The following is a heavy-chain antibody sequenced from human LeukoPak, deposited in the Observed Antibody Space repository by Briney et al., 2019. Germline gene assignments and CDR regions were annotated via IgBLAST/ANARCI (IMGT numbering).Heavy chain of an antibody. J-gene: IGHJ4*02. CDR3: AKGASVWFYFFDY. D-gene: IGHD6-19*01. Sequence: PGGSLRVSCAASGFTFSSYAMSWVRQAPGKGLEWVSAISGSGGSIYYADSVKGRFTISRDNSKDTLYLQMNSLRVEDTAVYYCAKGASVWFYFFDYWGQGTLVTVSS. CDR2: ISGSGGSI. CDR1: GFTFSSYA. V-gene: IGHV3-23*01.